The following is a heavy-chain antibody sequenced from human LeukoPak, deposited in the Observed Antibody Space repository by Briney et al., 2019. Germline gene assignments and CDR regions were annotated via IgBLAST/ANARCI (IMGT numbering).Heavy chain of an antibody. J-gene: IGHJ3*02. CDR3: AKEYYYDSSFDAFDI. V-gene: IGHV3-33*06. CDR1: GFTFSSYG. CDR2: IWYDGSNK. D-gene: IGHD3-22*01. Sequence: GGSLRLSCAASGFTFSSYGMHWVRQAPGKGLEWVAVIWYDGSNKHYADSVKGRFTISRDNSKNTLCLQMNSLRAEDTAVYYCAKEYYYDSSFDAFDIWGQGTMVTVSS.